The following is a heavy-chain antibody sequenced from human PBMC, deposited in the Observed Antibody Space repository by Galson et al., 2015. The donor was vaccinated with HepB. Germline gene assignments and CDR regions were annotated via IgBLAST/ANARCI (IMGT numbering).Heavy chain of an antibody. D-gene: IGHD6-19*01. CDR2: ISAYNGNT. V-gene: IGHV1-18*04. CDR1: GYTFTSYG. CDR3: ARDEVAAVAVPDFPLIY. Sequence: SVKVSCKASGYTFTSYGISWVRQAPGQGLEWMGWISAYNGNTNYAQKLQGRVTMTTDTSTSTAYMELRSLRSDDTAVYYCARDEVAAVAVPDFPLIYWGQGTLVTVSS. J-gene: IGHJ4*02.